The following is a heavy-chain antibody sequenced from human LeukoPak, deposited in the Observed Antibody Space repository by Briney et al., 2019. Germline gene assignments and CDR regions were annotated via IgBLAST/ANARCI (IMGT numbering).Heavy chain of an antibody. CDR2: IYHSGET. Sequence: PETLSLTCRVSGGSISSTSYYWGWIRQPPGKGLEWIASIYHSGETFYNPSLESRVAISVDTSNNEVFLDLYSVTAADTAMYYCAETNTQDWFDPWGRGTLVTVSS. CDR3: AETNTQDWFDP. D-gene: IGHD2-8*01. V-gene: IGHV4-39*07. CDR1: GGSISSTSYY. J-gene: IGHJ5*02.